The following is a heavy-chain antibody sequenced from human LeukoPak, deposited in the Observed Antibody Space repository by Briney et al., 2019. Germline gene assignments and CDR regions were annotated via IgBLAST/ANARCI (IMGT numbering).Heavy chain of an antibody. Sequence: SVKVSCKASGGTFSSYAISWVRQAPGQGLEWMGGIIPIFGTANYAQRFQGRVTITADESTSPAYMELSSLRSEDTAVYYCARARDYGGNSDYFDYWGQGTLVTVSS. CDR1: GGTFSSYA. CDR3: ARARDYGGNSDYFDY. CDR2: IIPIFGTA. V-gene: IGHV1-69*13. D-gene: IGHD4-23*01. J-gene: IGHJ4*02.